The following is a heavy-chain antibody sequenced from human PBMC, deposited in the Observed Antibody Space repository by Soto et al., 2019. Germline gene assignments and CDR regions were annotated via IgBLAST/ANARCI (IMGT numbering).Heavy chain of an antibody. J-gene: IGHJ4*02. CDR3: ARGMSYHIF. CDR1: EFTFSSYG. V-gene: IGHV3-7*01. D-gene: IGHD2-15*01. Sequence: PGGSLRLSCAASEFTFSSYGMTRVRQAPGKGLEWVANIKLDGSEKNCVDSVRGRFTISRDNAENSLYLQINSLRAEDTAVYFCARGMSYHIFWGQGTLVTVSS. CDR2: IKLDGSEK.